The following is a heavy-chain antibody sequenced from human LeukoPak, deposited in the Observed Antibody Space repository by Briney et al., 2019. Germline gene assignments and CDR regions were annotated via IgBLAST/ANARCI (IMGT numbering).Heavy chain of an antibody. CDR2: IIPILGIA. V-gene: IGHV1-69*04. J-gene: IGHJ4*02. D-gene: IGHD6-13*01. CDR1: GGTFSSYA. CDR3: AREGRQLIDY. Sequence: EASVKVSCKASGGTFSSYAISWVRQAPGQGLEWMGRIIPILGIANYAQKFQGRVTITADKTTSTAYMELSSLRSEDTAVYYCAREGRQLIDYWGQGTLVTVSS.